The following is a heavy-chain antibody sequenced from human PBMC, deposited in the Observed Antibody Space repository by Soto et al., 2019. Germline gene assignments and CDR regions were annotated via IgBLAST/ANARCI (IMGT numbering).Heavy chain of an antibody. J-gene: IGHJ4*02. CDR1: GFTFSSHW. Sequence: GGSLRLSCTASGFTFSSHWMHWVRQAPGKGLVWVSRINNDERDTNYADSVKGRFTISRDNAKNTLYLQMNSLRAEDTAVYYCARNSRDYSGSIDYWGQGTLVTVSS. V-gene: IGHV3-74*01. CDR3: ARNSRDYSGSIDY. D-gene: IGHD2-15*01. CDR2: INNDERDT.